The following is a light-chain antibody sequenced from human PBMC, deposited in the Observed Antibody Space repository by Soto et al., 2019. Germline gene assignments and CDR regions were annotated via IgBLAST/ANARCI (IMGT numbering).Light chain of an antibody. Sequence: DIQMTQSPSSLSASVGDRVTITCRASQSISSYLNWYQQKPGKAPKLLIYAASSLQSGVPSRFSGSGSGTDFTLNISSLQPEDFATYYCQQSYSTSWTFGQGTKVEI. V-gene: IGKV1-39*01. CDR1: QSISSY. CDR2: AAS. CDR3: QQSYSTSWT. J-gene: IGKJ1*01.